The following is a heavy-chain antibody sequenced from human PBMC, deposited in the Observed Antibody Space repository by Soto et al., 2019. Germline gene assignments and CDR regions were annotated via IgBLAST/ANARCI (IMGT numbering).Heavy chain of an antibody. CDR3: AKALGELSPESYDY. Sequence: QVQLVESGGGVVQPGRSLRLSCAASGFTFSSYGMHWVRQAPGKGLEWVAIVSYDGSNKYYTDSVKGRFTISRDNSRNTLYLQMNSLRADDTAVYYCAKALGELSPESYDYWGHGTLFTVSS. J-gene: IGHJ4*01. D-gene: IGHD3-16*02. V-gene: IGHV3-30*18. CDR1: GFTFSSYG. CDR2: VSYDGSNK.